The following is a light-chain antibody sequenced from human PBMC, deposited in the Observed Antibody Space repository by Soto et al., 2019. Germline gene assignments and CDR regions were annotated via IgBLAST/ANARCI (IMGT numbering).Light chain of an antibody. CDR2: LNSDGSH. CDR1: SGHSSYA. V-gene: IGLV4-69*01. CDR3: QTWGTGFRV. Sequence: QSVLTQSPSASASLGASVKLTCTLSSGHSSYAIAWHQQQPEKGPRYLMNLNSDGSHSKGDGIPDRFSGSSSGAERYLTISSLQSEDGADYYCQTWGTGFRVFGGGTKLTVL. J-gene: IGLJ3*02.